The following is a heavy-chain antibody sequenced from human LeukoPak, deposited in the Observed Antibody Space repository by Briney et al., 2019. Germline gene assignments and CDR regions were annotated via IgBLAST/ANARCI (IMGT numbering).Heavy chain of an antibody. CDR1: GFTFSSYA. J-gene: IGHJ4*02. V-gene: IGHV3-30-3*01. D-gene: IGHD1-26*01. CDR3: ARDSGSYEEGADY. CDR2: ISYDGSNK. Sequence: PGRSLRLSCAASGFTFSSYAMHWVRQAPGKGLEWVAVISYDGSNKYYADSVKGRFTISRDNSKNSLYLQMNSLRAEDTAVYYCARDSGSYEEGADYWGQGTLVTVSS.